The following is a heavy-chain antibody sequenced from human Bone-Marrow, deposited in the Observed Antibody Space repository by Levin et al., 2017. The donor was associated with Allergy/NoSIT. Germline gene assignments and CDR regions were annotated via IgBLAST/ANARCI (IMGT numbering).Heavy chain of an antibody. Sequence: LRLSCAVSGASLLNYYWSWLRQPPGKGLEWIGYVYYTGATEFNPSLKSRVTIALDTSNNNFSLRLNSVTAADTAVYYCARVSSRWYNWFDFWGQGSLVTVSS. CDR1: GASLLNYY. CDR2: VYYTGAT. CDR3: ARVSSRWYNWFDF. J-gene: IGHJ5*01. D-gene: IGHD2-15*01. V-gene: IGHV4-59*01.